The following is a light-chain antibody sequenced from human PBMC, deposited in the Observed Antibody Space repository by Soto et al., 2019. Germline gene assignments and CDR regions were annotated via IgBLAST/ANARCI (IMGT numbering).Light chain of an antibody. Sequence: EVVLTQSPGTLSLSAGTRSPLSCRARQSVSGYLAWYQQKPGQAPRLLIYDASNRATGIPARFRGSGSGTDFTLTISSLEPEDSAFYSCQQRSNWPPTFGQGTRLEIK. CDR1: QSVSGY. J-gene: IGKJ5*01. CDR2: DAS. V-gene: IGKV3-11*01. CDR3: QQRSNWPPT.